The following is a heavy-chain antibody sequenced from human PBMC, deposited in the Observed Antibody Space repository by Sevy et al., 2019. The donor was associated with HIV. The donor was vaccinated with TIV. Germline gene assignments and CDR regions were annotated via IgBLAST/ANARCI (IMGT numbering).Heavy chain of an antibody. CDR3: TRGNDYVWGSYRSSKRNFDY. Sequence: GGSLRLSCTASGFTFGDYAMSWVLQAPGKGLEWVGFIRSKAYGGTTEYAAAVKGRFTNSRDDSKSIAYLQMNSLKTEDTAVDYCTRGNDYVWGSYRSSKRNFDYWGQGTLVTVSS. CDR2: IRSKAYGGTT. CDR1: GFTFGDYA. V-gene: IGHV3-49*04. D-gene: IGHD3-16*02. J-gene: IGHJ4*02.